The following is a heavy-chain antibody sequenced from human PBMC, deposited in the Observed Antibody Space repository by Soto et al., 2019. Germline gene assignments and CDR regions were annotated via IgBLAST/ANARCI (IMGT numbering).Heavy chain of an antibody. CDR1: RFTFSGYW. V-gene: IGHV3-74*01. D-gene: IGHD1-26*01. J-gene: IGHJ3*02. Sequence: GGSLRLSCAASRFTFSGYWMYWVRQAPGKGLMWVSRIDTDGTGTLYADSVKGRSTVSRDNAKNMLYLQMDSLRAEDTAVYYCARAVGDTNAFDIWGQGTMVTVSS. CDR3: ARAVGDTNAFDI. CDR2: IDTDGTGT.